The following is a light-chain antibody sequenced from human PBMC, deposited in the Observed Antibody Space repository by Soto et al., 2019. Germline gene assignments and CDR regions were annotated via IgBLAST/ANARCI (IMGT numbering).Light chain of an antibody. Sequence: SYELTQPPSVSVAPGQTARITCGGNNIGTKSVHWYQQKPGQAPVLVVYDDYDRPSWIPERFSGSNSGNTATLTISTVEAGDEADYYCKVWDTPSAHVVFGGGTKVTVL. J-gene: IGLJ3*02. CDR3: KVWDTPSAHVV. CDR1: NIGTKS. CDR2: DDY. V-gene: IGLV3-21*02.